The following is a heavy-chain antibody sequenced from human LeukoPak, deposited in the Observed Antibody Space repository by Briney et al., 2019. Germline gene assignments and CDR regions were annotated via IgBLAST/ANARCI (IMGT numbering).Heavy chain of an antibody. V-gene: IGHV3-23*01. CDR2: ISGSGGNT. Sequence: RTGGSLRLSCAASGFIFSSHAMSWVRQAPGKGLEWVSAISGSGGNTYYADSVKGRFTISRDNSKNTLFLQMNSLRAEDTAIYYCAKEFLRSGFDPWGQGTLVTVSS. CDR1: GFIFSSHA. CDR3: AKEFLRSGFDP. J-gene: IGHJ5*02.